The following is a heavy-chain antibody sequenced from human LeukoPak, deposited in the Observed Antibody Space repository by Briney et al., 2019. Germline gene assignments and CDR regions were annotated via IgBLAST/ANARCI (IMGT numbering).Heavy chain of an antibody. CDR2: INHSGST. Sequence: SETLSLTCAVDGGSFSGYYWSWIRQPPGKGLEWIGEINHSGSTNYNPSLKSRVTISVDTSKNQFSLKLSSVTAADTAVYYCARGAPSATWIQLWPDAFDIWGQGTMVTVSS. CDR3: ARGAPSATWIQLWPDAFDI. V-gene: IGHV4-34*01. J-gene: IGHJ3*02. D-gene: IGHD5-18*01. CDR1: GGSFSGYY.